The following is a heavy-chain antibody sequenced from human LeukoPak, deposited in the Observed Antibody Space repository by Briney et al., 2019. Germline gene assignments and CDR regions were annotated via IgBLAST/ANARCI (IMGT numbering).Heavy chain of an antibody. Sequence: GESLKISCKGSGYSFTNYWXGWVXQMPGXGLEWMGIIYPGDSETRYSPSFQGQVTLSVDKSISTASLQWSSLKASDTAIYYCARRGASFDYWGQGTLVTVSS. J-gene: IGHJ4*02. D-gene: IGHD2-15*01. CDR1: GYSFTNYW. CDR2: IYPGDSET. CDR3: ARRGASFDY. V-gene: IGHV5-51*01.